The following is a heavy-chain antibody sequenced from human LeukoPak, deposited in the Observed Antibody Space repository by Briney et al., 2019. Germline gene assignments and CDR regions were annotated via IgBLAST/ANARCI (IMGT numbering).Heavy chain of an antibody. CDR3: ASYSSSLYYFDY. CDR2: ISYDGSNK. D-gene: IGHD6-13*01. Sequence: GGSLRLSCAASGFTFSNYGMHWVRQAPGKGLEWVAVISYDGSNKYYADSVKGRFTISRDNSKNTLYLQMNSLRAEDTAVYYCASYSSSLYYFDYWGQGTLVTVSS. CDR1: GFTFSNYG. V-gene: IGHV3-30*19. J-gene: IGHJ4*02.